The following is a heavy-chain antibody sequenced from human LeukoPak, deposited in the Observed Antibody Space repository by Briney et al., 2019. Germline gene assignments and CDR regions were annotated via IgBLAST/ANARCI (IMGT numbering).Heavy chain of an antibody. V-gene: IGHV1-8*01. CDR1: GYTFTSYD. J-gene: IGHJ4*02. D-gene: IGHD3-10*01. CDR3: VRKYLYGSGKPHFDY. CDR2: MNPNSGNT. Sequence: ASVKVFCKASGYTFTSYDINWVRQATGQGLEWMGWMNPNSGNTGYAQKFQGRVTMTRNTSISTAYMELSSLRSDDTAVYYCVRKYLYGSGKPHFDYWGQGTLVTVSS.